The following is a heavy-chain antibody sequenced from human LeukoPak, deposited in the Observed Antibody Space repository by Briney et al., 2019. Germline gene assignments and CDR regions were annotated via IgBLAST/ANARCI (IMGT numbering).Heavy chain of an antibody. Sequence: PGGSLRLSCAASGFTFSSYAMSWVRQAPGKGLEWVSAISGSGGSTYYADSVKGRFTISRDNSKNTLYLQMNSLRAEDTAVYYCAKFPVLRYFDVDEFCFDYWGQGTLVTVSS. CDR2: ISGSGGST. CDR1: GFTFSSYA. J-gene: IGHJ4*02. D-gene: IGHD3-9*01. CDR3: AKFPVLRYFDVDEFCFDY. V-gene: IGHV3-23*01.